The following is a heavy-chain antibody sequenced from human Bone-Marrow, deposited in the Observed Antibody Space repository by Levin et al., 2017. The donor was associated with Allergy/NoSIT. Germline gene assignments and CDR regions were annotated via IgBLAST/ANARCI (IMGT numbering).Heavy chain of an antibody. Sequence: PSETLSLTCTVSGGSVTSDSYSWSWIRQPDGEGLEWIGHISTSGNANYNPSLKRRVSISVDTSKNQFSLKLTSVTAADTAVYFCARVVGGDWFDPWGQGTLVTVSS. D-gene: IGHD3-16*01. V-gene: IGHV4-61*09. J-gene: IGHJ5*02. CDR2: ISTSGNA. CDR3: ARVVGGDWFDP. CDR1: GGSVTSDSYS.